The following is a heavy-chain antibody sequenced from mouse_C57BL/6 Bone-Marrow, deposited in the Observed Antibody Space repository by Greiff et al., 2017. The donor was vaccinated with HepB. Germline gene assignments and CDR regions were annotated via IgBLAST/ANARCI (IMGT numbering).Heavy chain of an antibody. CDR2: IHPNSGST. J-gene: IGHJ1*03. Sequence: QVQLQQPGAELVKPGASVKLSCKASGYTFTSYWMHWVKQRPGQGLEWIGMIHPNSGSTNYNEKFKSKATLTVGKSSSTAYMQLSSLTSEDSAVYYCASPSSLYYGYWYFDVWGTGTTVTVSS. D-gene: IGHD2-1*01. CDR1: GYTFTSYW. V-gene: IGHV1-64*01. CDR3: ASPSSLYYGYWYFDV.